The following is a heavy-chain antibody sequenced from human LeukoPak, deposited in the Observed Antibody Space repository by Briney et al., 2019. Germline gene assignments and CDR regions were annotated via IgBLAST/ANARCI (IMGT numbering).Heavy chain of an antibody. CDR2: IYSSGNT. V-gene: IGHV4-39*07. D-gene: IGHD1-26*01. CDR3: ATANRWELLEAFDI. Sequence: RPSETLSLTCSVSGVSISSGSNYWGWIRQPPGKTLEWIGSIYSSGNTYYNPSLKSRVIILIDTAKNHFSLNLTSVTAADTAVYYCATANRWELLEAFDIWGQGTMVTVSS. J-gene: IGHJ3*02. CDR1: GVSISSGSNY.